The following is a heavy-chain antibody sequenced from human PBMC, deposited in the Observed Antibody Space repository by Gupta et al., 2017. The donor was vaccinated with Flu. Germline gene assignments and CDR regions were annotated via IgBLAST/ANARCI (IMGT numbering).Heavy chain of an antibody. D-gene: IGHD6-6*01. CDR2: ISWNSGSI. Sequence: EVQLVESGGGLVQPGRSLRLSCAASGLTLDDYALHWVRQAQGKGMGCGAGISWNSGSIGYADSVKGGFTISRDNAKNSLYLQMTNLRAEDSALYYCAKGLEYSSSSGLWDYWGQGTLVTVSS. CDR3: AKGLEYSSSSGLWDY. CDR1: GLTLDDYA. J-gene: IGHJ4*02. V-gene: IGHV3-9*01.